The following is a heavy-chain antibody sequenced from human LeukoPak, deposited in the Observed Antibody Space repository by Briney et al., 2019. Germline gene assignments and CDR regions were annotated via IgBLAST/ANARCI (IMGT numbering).Heavy chain of an antibody. CDR3: TRPVYAGYFDY. V-gene: IGHV3-33*01. J-gene: IGHJ4*02. Sequence: GGSLRLSCAASGFTFSSYGMHWVRQAPGKGLEWVAVIWYDGSDKYYADSVKGRFTISRDNSKNTLYLQMNSLRAEDTAVYYCTRPVYAGYFDYWGQGTLVTVSS. CDR2: IWYDGSDK. CDR1: GFTFSSYG. D-gene: IGHD1-14*01.